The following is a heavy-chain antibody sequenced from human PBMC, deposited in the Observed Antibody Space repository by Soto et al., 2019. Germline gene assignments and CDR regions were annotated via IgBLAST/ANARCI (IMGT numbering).Heavy chain of an antibody. CDR2: ISSSGSTI. J-gene: IGHJ6*03. D-gene: IGHD5-12*01. Sequence: GGSLRLSCAASGFTFSDYYMSWIRQAPGKGLEWVSYISSSGSTIYYADSVKGRFTISRDNAKNSLYLQMNSLRAEDTAVYYCARVTESSCYDYYYYMHVWGKGTTVTVSS. CDR1: GFTFSDYY. CDR3: ARVTESSCYDYYYYMHV. V-gene: IGHV3-11*01.